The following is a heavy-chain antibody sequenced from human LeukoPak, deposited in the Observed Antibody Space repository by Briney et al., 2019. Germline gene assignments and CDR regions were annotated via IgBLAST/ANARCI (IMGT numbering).Heavy chain of an antibody. CDR2: ISAYNGNT. CDR1: GYTFTSYG. Sequence: ASVKVSCKASGYTFTSYGISWVRQAPGQGLEWMGWISAYNGNTNYAQKLQGRVTMTTDTSTSTAYMELRSLRSDDTAVYYCARAYSGSYYESFDYWGQGTLVTVSS. CDR3: ARAYSGSYYESFDY. V-gene: IGHV1-18*01. D-gene: IGHD1-26*01. J-gene: IGHJ4*02.